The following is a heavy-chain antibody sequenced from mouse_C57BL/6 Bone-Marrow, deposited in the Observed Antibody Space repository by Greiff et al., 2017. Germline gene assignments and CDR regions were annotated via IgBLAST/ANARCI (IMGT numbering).Heavy chain of an antibody. CDR2: IYPRSGNT. Sequence: VQLQRSGAELARPGASVKLSCKASGYTFTSYGISWVKQRTGQGLEWIGEIYPRSGNTYYNEKFKGKATLTADKSSSTAYMELRSLTSEDSAVYFCARRGWLLREAYWGQGTLVTVSA. V-gene: IGHV1-81*01. CDR3: ARRGWLLREAY. CDR1: GYTFTSYG. D-gene: IGHD2-3*01. J-gene: IGHJ3*01.